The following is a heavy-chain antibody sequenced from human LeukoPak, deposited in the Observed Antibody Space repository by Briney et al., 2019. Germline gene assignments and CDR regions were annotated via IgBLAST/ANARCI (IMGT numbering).Heavy chain of an antibody. Sequence: SVKVSCKASGGTFISYTISWVRQAPGQGLEWMGRIIPILGIANYAQKFQGRVTITADKSTSTAYMELSSLTSEDTAVYYCARDSPYSSSWLNWFDPWGQGTLVTVSS. CDR3: ARDSPYSSSWLNWFDP. V-gene: IGHV1-69*04. J-gene: IGHJ5*02. CDR2: IIPILGIA. CDR1: GGTFISYT. D-gene: IGHD6-13*01.